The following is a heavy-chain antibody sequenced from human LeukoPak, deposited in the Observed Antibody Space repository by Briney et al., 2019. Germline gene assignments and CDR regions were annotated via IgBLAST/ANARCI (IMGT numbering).Heavy chain of an antibody. CDR1: GFTFSSYW. Sequence: PGGSLRLSCAASGFTFSSYWMSWVRQAPGKGLEWVANINQDASEKYYVDSVKGRFTISRDNAKNSLYLHLNSLRDEDTAIYYCARDPYNGDYGDFYYYYMDVWGKGTTVTISS. CDR3: ARDPYNGDYGDFYYYYMDV. V-gene: IGHV3-7*01. J-gene: IGHJ6*03. CDR2: INQDASEK. D-gene: IGHD3-16*01.